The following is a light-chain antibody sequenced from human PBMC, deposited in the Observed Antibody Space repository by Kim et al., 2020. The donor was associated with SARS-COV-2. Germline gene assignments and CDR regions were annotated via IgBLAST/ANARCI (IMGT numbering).Light chain of an antibody. Sequence: GDSIKHTCTLSSGHSAYAIAWHQKRPEKGPRYLMKVNSDGSHNKGDGVPDRFSGSSSGAERYLTISSLQSEDEADYYCQTWGTGMVFGGGTKVTVL. J-gene: IGLJ2*01. CDR3: QTWGTGMV. V-gene: IGLV4-69*01. CDR2: VNSDGSH. CDR1: SGHSAYA.